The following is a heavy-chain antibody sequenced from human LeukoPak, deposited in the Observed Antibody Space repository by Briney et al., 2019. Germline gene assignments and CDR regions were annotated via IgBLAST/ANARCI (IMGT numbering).Heavy chain of an antibody. D-gene: IGHD6-13*01. CDR1: GFTFSSYA. Sequence: QPGGSLRLSCAASGFTFSSYAMSWVRQAPGKGLEWVSAISGSGGSTYYADSVKGRFTISRDNSKNTLHLQMNSLRAEDTAVYYCAKGTLAAAGTRNWFDPWGQGTLVTVSS. J-gene: IGHJ5*02. CDR2: ISGSGGST. CDR3: AKGTLAAAGTRNWFDP. V-gene: IGHV3-23*01.